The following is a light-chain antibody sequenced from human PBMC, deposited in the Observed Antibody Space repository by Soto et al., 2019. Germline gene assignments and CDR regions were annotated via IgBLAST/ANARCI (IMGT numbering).Light chain of an antibody. V-gene: IGKV1-5*03. Sequence: DIQMTQSPSTLSPSVGDRVTITCRASQSISSWLAWYQQKPGKAPKLLIYKASFLEGGVPSRFSGSGSGTEFTPTISSLQPDDFASYYCQQYDSFSATFGQGTKVDIK. J-gene: IGKJ2*01. CDR1: QSISSW. CDR3: QQYDSFSAT. CDR2: KAS.